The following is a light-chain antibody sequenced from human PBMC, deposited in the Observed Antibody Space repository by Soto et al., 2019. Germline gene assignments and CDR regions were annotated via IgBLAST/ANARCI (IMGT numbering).Light chain of an antibody. CDR2: EVS. CDR1: SSDIGSYNL. CDR3: CSYAGTSTFVV. J-gene: IGLJ1*01. Sequence: QSARTQPASGSGSPGQSITISCFGTSSDIGSYNLVSWYQQQPGKAPKLMIYEVSKRPSGVSDRFSGSKSGNTASLTISGLQAEDETDYYCCSYAGTSTFVVFGTGTKVPVL. V-gene: IGLV2-23*02.